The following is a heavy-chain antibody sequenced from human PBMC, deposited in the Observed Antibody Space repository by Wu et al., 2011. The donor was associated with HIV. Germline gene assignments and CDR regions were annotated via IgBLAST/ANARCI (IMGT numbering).Heavy chain of an antibody. CDR3: ARAWFGVYDAFDT. J-gene: IGHJ3*02. CDR1: GNTFIDSY. D-gene: IGHD3-10*01. Sequence: QVQLVQSGAEVKKPGASVKVSCKASGNTFIDSYIYWVRQAPGQGLEWVGWINPNTGVTNHAQKFHDRVSITRNTSINTVYMDLNSLRSEDTAVYYCARAWFGVYDAFDTWGQGTMLTSLQ. V-gene: IGHV1-2*02. CDR2: INPNTGVT.